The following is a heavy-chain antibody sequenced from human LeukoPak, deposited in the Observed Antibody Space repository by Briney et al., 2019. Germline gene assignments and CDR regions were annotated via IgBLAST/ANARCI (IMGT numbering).Heavy chain of an antibody. CDR1: GGCIRSYY. CDR2: IYYSGST. V-gene: IGHV4-59*01. D-gene: IGHD2-15*01. J-gene: IGHJ4*02. Sequence: PSETVSLTCTVSGGCIRSYYWSWIRQPPGKGLEWIGYIYYSGSTNSNPSLKSRVTISVDTSKNQFSLKVSSVTAADTAVYYCARALTPGYCSGGTCSYFDYWGQGTLVTVSS. CDR3: ARALTPGYCSGGTCSYFDY.